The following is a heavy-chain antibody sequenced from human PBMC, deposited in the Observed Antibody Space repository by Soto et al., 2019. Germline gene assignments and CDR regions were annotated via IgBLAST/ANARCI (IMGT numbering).Heavy chain of an antibody. CDR1: GYNFISHS. D-gene: IGHD2-21*01. CDR3: ARGAFCGGAPGCRDMDV. V-gene: IGHV1-18*01. J-gene: IGHJ6*02. Sequence: ASVKVSCKSSGYNFISHSITWVRQAPGQGLEWMGRISAYNGNTNYAQKLQGRVTMTTDTSTGTAYMEPRSLISDDTAVYYCARGAFCGGAPGCRDMDVWGQGTTVTVSS. CDR2: ISAYNGNT.